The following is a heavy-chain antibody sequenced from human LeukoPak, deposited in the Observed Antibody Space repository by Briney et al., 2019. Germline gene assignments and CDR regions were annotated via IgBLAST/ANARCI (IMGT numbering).Heavy chain of an antibody. CDR1: GFTFSSYW. D-gene: IGHD1-26*01. J-gene: IGHJ6*03. CDR3: AKEPHSGSYRALDYYMDV. Sequence: GGSLRLSCAASGFTFSSYWMSWVRQAPGKGLEWVANIKQDGSEKYYVDSVKGRFTNSRDNAKNSLYLQMNSLRAEDTAVYYCAKEPHSGSYRALDYYMDVWGKGTTVTVSS. V-gene: IGHV3-7*01. CDR2: IKQDGSEK.